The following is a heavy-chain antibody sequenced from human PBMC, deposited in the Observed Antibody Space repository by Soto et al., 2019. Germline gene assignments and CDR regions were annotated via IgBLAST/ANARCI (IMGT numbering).Heavy chain of an antibody. CDR1: GFTFSSYA. Sequence: GGSLRLSCAASGFTFSSYAMHWFRQAPGKGLEWVAIISYDGYNKYYADSVKGRFTISRDNSKNTLYLQMNSLRAEDTAVYYCARDPNGAVDYWGQGTLVTVSS. D-gene: IGHD1-1*01. CDR2: ISYDGYNK. CDR3: ARDPNGAVDY. V-gene: IGHV3-30-3*01. J-gene: IGHJ4*02.